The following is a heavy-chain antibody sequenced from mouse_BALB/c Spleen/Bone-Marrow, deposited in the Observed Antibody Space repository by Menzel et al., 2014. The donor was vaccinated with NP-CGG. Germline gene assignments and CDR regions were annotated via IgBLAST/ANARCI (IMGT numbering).Heavy chain of an antibody. CDR2: INPGSGGT. Sequence: QVQLQQSGAELVRPGTSVKVSCKASGYAFTYYLIERVKQRPGQGLEGIGVINPGSGGTNYNEKFKGKATLTADKSSSTANMQLSGLASDDSAVYFCARGITTGYFDYWGQGTTLTVSS. CDR1: GYAFTYYL. J-gene: IGHJ2*01. CDR3: ARGITTGYFDY. D-gene: IGHD1-1*01. V-gene: IGHV1-54*01.